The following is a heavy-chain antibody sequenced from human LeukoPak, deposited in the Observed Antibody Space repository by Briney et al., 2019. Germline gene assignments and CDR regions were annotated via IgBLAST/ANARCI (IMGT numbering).Heavy chain of an antibody. CDR2: ISAYNGNT. CDR1: GGTFSSYA. D-gene: IGHD6-19*01. CDR3: ARSNPDIAVAGTDWFDP. Sequence: EASVKVSCKASGGTFSSYAISWVRQAPGQGLEWMGWISAYNGNTNYAQKLQGRVTMTTDTSTSTAYMELRSLRSDDTAVYYCARSNPDIAVAGTDWFDPWGQGTLVTVSS. V-gene: IGHV1-18*01. J-gene: IGHJ5*02.